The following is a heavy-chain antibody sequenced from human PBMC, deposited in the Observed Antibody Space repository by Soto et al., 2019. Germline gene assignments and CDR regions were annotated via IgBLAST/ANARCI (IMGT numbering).Heavy chain of an antibody. CDR3: TSGGLVVPAWKTYYFDY. Sequence: PGGSLRLSCAASGFTFSSYAMHWVRQAPGKGLEWVAVISYDGSNKYYADSVKGRFTISRDNSKNTLYLQMNSLRAEDTAVYYFTSGGLVVPAWKTYYFDYWGQGTLVT. V-gene: IGHV3-30-3*01. CDR2: ISYDGSNK. CDR1: GFTFSSYA. J-gene: IGHJ4*02. D-gene: IGHD2-2*01.